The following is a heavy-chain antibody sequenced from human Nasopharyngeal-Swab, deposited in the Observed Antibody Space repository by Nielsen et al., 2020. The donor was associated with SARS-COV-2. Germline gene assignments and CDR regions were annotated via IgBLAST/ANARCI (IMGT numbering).Heavy chain of an antibody. CDR3: AKDGRVDIVATGYYYYYYMDV. D-gene: IGHD5-12*01. V-gene: IGHV3-30*18. CDR1: GFTFSSYG. Sequence: GESLKISWAASGFTFSSYGMHWVRQAPGKGLEWGAGISYDGSNKYYADSVKGRFTISRDNSKDTLYLQMNSLRAEDTAVYYCAKDGRVDIVATGYYYYYYMDVWGKGTTVTVSS. J-gene: IGHJ6*03. CDR2: ISYDGSNK.